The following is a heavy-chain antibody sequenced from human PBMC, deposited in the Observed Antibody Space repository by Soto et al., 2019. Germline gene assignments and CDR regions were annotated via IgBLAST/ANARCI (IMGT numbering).Heavy chain of an antibody. Sequence: EVQLVESGGGLVKPGGSLRLSCAASGFTFSSYSMNWVRQAPGKGLEWVSSISNSRSYIYYADSVKGRFTISRDNAKNTLYLQMNRLRAEDTAVYYCGRKGYGDFVGMDIWGQVTTVTASS. CDR2: ISNSRSYI. CDR1: GFTFSSYS. V-gene: IGHV3-21*01. J-gene: IGHJ6*02. CDR3: GRKGYGDFVGMDI. D-gene: IGHD4-17*01.